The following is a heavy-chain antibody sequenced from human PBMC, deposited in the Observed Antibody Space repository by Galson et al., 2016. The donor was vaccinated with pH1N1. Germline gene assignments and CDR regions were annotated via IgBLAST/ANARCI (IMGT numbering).Heavy chain of an antibody. J-gene: IGHJ4*02. Sequence: ETLSLTCTVSGGSISTSNFYWGWIRQSPGKGLEWIGNIYYSGSTYYNPSLTSRVTISVDTSKKQFSLNLNSVTAADTAVYYCARARKITRQTFWATADALRGGSGRFDYWGQGTLVTVSS. CDR2: IYYSGST. D-gene: IGHD3-10*01. CDR1: GGSISTSNFY. V-gene: IGHV4-39*07. CDR3: ARARKITRQTFWATADALRGGSGRFDY.